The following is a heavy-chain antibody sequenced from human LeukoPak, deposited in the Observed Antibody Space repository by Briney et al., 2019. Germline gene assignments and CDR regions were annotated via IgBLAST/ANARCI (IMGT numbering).Heavy chain of an antibody. V-gene: IGHV4-34*01. CDR2: INHGGST. D-gene: IGHD3-10*01. CDR1: GGSFSGYY. J-gene: IGHJ4*02. Sequence: SETLSLTCAVYGGSFSGYYWSWIRQPPGKGLEWIGEINHGGSTNYNPSLKSRVTISVDTSKNQFSLKLRSVTAADTAVYYCARAFPTMVRGVIIPFRYWGQGTLVTVSS. CDR3: ARAFPTMVRGVIIPFRY.